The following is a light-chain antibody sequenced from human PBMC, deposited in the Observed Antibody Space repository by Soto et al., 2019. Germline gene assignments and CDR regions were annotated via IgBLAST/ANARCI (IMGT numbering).Light chain of an antibody. CDR1: QSVSSN. Sequence: EIVMTQSPATLSVSPGERATLSCRASQSVSSNFAWYQQKPGQAPRLLIFAASTRATGIPARFSGSGSGTEFTLNISSLQSEDFAVYYCQQYNDWPLTFGGGTKVEIE. CDR3: QQYNDWPLT. CDR2: AAS. V-gene: IGKV3-15*01. J-gene: IGKJ4*01.